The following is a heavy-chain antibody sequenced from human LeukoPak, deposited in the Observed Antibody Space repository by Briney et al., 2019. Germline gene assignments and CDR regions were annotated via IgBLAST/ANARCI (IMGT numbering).Heavy chain of an antibody. CDR1: GFTFSSYS. CDR3: ARDRSCSSTSCSHPGDFDY. V-gene: IGHV3-48*04. Sequence: PGGSLRLSCAASGFTFSSYSMNWVRQAPGKGLEWVSYISSSSSTIYYADSVKGRFTISRDNAKNSLYLQMNSLRAEDTAVYYCARDRSCSSTSCSHPGDFDYWGQGTLVTVSS. D-gene: IGHD2-2*01. J-gene: IGHJ4*02. CDR2: ISSSSSTI.